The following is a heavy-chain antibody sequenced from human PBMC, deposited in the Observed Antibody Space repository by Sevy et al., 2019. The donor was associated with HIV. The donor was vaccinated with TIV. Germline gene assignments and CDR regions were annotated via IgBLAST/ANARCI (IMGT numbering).Heavy chain of an antibody. D-gene: IGHD3-22*01. J-gene: IGHJ4*02. CDR1: GFTFDDYA. CDR3: AKAQGPDYDSSGGEV. V-gene: IGHV3-9*01. CDR2: IRWNSGSI. Sequence: GGSLRLSCAASGFTFDDYAMHWVRQAPGKDLEWVSGIRWNSGSIGYADSVKGRFTISRDNAKNSLYLQMNSLRAEDTALYYCAKAQGPDYDSSGGEVWGQGTLVTVSS.